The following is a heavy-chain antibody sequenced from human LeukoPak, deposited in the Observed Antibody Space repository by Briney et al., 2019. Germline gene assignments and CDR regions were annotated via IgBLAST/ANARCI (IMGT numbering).Heavy chain of an antibody. Sequence: GGSLRLSCAASGFTFSSYEMNWVRQAPGKGLEWVSYISSSGSTIYYADSVQGRFTISRDNAQNSLYLQMSSLRAEDTAAYYCARNVYNFDYWGQGTLVTVSS. CDR2: ISSSGSTI. D-gene: IGHD3-10*02. V-gene: IGHV3-48*03. CDR3: ARNVYNFDY. CDR1: GFTFSSYE. J-gene: IGHJ4*02.